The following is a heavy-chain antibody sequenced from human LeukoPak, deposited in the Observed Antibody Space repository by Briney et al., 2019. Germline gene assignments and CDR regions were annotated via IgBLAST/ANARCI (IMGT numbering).Heavy chain of an antibody. CDR1: GGSISSSSYY. J-gene: IGHJ4*02. Sequence: SETLSLTCIVSGGSISSSSYYWGWIRQPPGKGLEWIGSIYYSGSTYYNPSLKSRVTISVDTSKNQFSLKLSSVTAADTAVYYCARHKLRLGELSQDWGQGTLVTVSS. CDR3: ARHKLRLGELSQD. V-gene: IGHV4-39*01. D-gene: IGHD3-16*02. CDR2: IYYSGST.